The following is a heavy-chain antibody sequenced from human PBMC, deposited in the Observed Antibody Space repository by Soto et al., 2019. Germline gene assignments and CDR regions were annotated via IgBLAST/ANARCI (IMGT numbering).Heavy chain of an antibody. Sequence: SETLSLTCTVSGGSISSGDYYWSWIRQPPGKGLEWIGYIYYSGSTYYNPSLKSRVTISVDTSKNQFSLKLSSVTAADTAVYYCARGLEWFGEFRGENWFDPWGQGTLVTVSS. CDR2: IYYSGST. V-gene: IGHV4-30-4*01. CDR3: ARGLEWFGEFRGENWFDP. J-gene: IGHJ5*02. CDR1: GGSISSGDYY. D-gene: IGHD3-10*01.